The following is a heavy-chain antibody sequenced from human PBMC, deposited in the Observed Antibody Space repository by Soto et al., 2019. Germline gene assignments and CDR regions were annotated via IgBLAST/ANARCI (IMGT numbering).Heavy chain of an antibody. CDR1: GFTFSSYA. CDR2: ISGGGGVST. D-gene: IGHD3-10*01. V-gene: IGHV3-23*01. Sequence: PGGSLRLSCAASGFTFSSYAMTWVRQAPGKGLEWVSGISGGGGVSTYYADSVKGRFTISRGNSMNTLYLQMNRLRAEDTAVYYCAKDAISMVRGVNNWFDPWGQGTLVTVSS. CDR3: AKDAISMVRGVNNWFDP. J-gene: IGHJ5*02.